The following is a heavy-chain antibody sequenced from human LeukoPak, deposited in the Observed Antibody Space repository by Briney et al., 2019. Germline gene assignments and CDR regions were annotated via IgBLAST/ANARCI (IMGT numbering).Heavy chain of an antibody. D-gene: IGHD3-22*01. Sequence: SETLSLTCAVYGGSFSGYYWSWIRQPPGKGLEWIGEINHSGSTNYNPSLKSRVTISVDTSKNQFSLKLSSVTAADTAVYYCARGPPNSYYYDSSGPNYGAYYFDYWGQGTLVTVSS. CDR3: ARGPPNSYYYDSSGPNYGAYYFDY. CDR2: INHSGST. J-gene: IGHJ4*02. V-gene: IGHV4-34*01. CDR1: GGSFSGYY.